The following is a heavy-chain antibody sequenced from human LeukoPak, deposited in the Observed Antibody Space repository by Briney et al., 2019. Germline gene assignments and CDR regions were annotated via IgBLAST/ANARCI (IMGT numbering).Heavy chain of an antibody. V-gene: IGHV4-39*01. D-gene: IGHD1-26*01. Sequence: SETLSLTCTVSGGSIRNSTYYWGWIRQPPGEGLEWIGSIYYSGITYDNPSLKSRVTISVDTSKNQSSLKLYSVTAADTAVYYCASSPGFGSCYYDYWGQGTLVTVSS. J-gene: IGHJ4*02. CDR3: ASSPGFGSCYYDY. CDR2: IYYSGIT. CDR1: GGSIRNSTYY.